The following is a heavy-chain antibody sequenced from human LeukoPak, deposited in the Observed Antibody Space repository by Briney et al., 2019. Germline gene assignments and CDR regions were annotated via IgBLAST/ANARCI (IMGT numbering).Heavy chain of an antibody. CDR2: IWYDGSNK. Sequence: PGGSLRLSCAASGFTFSSYGMHGVRQAPGKGLEWVAVIWYDGSNKYYADSVKGRFTISRDNSKNTLYLQMNSLRAEDTAVYYCAKDGGRYYDSSGYAKYWGQGTLVTVSS. D-gene: IGHD3-22*01. J-gene: IGHJ4*02. CDR3: AKDGGRYYDSSGYAKY. CDR1: GFTFSSYG. V-gene: IGHV3-33*06.